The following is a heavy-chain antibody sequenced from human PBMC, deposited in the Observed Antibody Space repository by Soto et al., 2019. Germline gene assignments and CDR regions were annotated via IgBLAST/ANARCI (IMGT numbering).Heavy chain of an antibody. CDR1: GFTLSNYW. J-gene: IGHJ3*02. D-gene: IGHD3-22*01. Sequence: GTLLRSCSASGFTLSNYWMTWVRQAPGKGLEWVANIKPDGSEKYYVDSVKVRFTISRDNAKNSLDLQMNSLRVEDTAVYYCARYYDGRGYNDGFQIWGQGTMVTV. CDR3: ARYYDGRGYNDGFQI. V-gene: IGHV3-7*01. CDR2: IKPDGSEK.